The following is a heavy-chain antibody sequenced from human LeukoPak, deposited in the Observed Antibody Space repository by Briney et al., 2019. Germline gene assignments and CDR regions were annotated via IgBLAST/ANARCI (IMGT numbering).Heavy chain of an antibody. CDR3: ARMSTSSWYVCDY. J-gene: IGHJ4*02. Sequence: PGGSLRLSCAASGFTFSSYWMTWVRQSPGKGLEWVANIKQDGGEKYYVDSVTGRFTISRDNAKNSLYLQMNSLRAEDTAVYYCARMSTSSWYVCDYWGQGTLVTVSP. V-gene: IGHV3-7*01. D-gene: IGHD6-13*01. CDR1: GFTFSSYW. CDR2: IKQDGGEK.